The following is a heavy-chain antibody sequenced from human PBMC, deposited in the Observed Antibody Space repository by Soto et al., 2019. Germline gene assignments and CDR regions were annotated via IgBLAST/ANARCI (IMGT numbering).Heavy chain of an antibody. CDR2: INSDGSST. J-gene: IGHJ6*03. D-gene: IGHD3-10*01. V-gene: IGHV3-74*01. CDR3: ARSYDWGVPMDV. CDR1: GFTFSSYW. Sequence: GGSLRLSFAASGFTFSSYWMHWVRQAPGKGLVWVSRINSDGSSTSYADSVKGRFTISRDNAKNTLYLQMNSLRAEDTAVYYCARSYDWGVPMDVWGKGTTVTVSS.